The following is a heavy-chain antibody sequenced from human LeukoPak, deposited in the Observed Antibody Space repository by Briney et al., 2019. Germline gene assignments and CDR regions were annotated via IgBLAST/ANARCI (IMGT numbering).Heavy chain of an antibody. CDR1: GFTFSSYA. CDR3: AKIPVSYSSGWSNFDY. V-gene: IGHV3-23*01. D-gene: IGHD6-19*01. J-gene: IGHJ4*02. Sequence: TGGSLRLSCAASGFTFSSYAMSWVRQAPVKGLEWVSGISASGGSTYYADSVKGRFTISRDNSKNTLYLQMNSLRAEDTAVYYCAKIPVSYSSGWSNFDYWDQGTLVTVSS. CDR2: ISASGGST.